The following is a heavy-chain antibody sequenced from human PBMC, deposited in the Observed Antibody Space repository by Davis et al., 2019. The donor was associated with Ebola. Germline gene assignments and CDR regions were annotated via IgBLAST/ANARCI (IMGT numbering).Heavy chain of an antibody. V-gene: IGHV4-39*07. J-gene: IGHJ6*02. CDR3: ARVRFPPSYYGMDV. CDR2: IYYSRST. Sequence: SETLSLTCTVSGGSISSSSYYWGWIRQPPGKGLEWIGCIYYSRSTYYTPSLKSRVTISVDTSKNQFSLKLSSVTAADTAVYYCARVRFPPSYYGMDVWGQGTTVTVSS. D-gene: IGHD3-10*01. CDR1: GGSISSSSYY.